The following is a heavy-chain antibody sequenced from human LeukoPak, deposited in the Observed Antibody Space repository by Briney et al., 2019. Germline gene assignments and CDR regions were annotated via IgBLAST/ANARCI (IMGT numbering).Heavy chain of an antibody. CDR3: ASLEYASGSSNSYYYYDGRDI. CDR2: ISPTRGGT. J-gene: IGHJ6*02. V-gene: IGHV1-2*02. D-gene: IGHD3-10*01. Sequence: ASVKVSCKASGGTFSSYAISWVRQAPGQGLEWMGRISPTRGGTKYAQKFLGRVSMTRDTSISTSYMELSSLRPDDTAVYYCASLEYASGSSNSYYYYDGRDIWGQGTMVTVSS. CDR1: GGTFSSYA.